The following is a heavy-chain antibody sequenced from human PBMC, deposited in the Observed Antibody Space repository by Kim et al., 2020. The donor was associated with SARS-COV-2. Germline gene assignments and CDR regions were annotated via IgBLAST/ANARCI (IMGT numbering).Heavy chain of an antibody. CDR2: ISSSSSYI. D-gene: IGHD3-10*01. V-gene: IGHV3-21*01. Sequence: GGSLRLSCAASGFTFSSYSMNWVRQAPGKGLEWVSSISSSSSYIYYADSVKGRFTISRDNAKNSLYLQMNSLRAEDTAVYYCARDRAGDTYYYGSGSFDYWGQGTLVTVSS. CDR1: GFTFSSYS. CDR3: ARDRAGDTYYYGSGSFDY. J-gene: IGHJ4*02.